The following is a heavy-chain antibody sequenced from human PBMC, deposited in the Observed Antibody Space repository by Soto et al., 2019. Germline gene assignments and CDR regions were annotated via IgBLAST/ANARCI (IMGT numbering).Heavy chain of an antibody. CDR2: IYHSGSS. V-gene: IGHV4-30-4*01. CDR1: GGSLSSGTYY. Sequence: SETLSLTCTVSGGSLSSGTYYWSWIRQPPGKGLEWIGHIYHSGSSQSNPSLKSRVTISIDTSKNQFSLELRSVTAADTAVYYCARDLLDTTVDYYFDSWGPGRLVTVSS. J-gene: IGHJ4*02. CDR3: ARDLLDTTVDYYFDS. D-gene: IGHD4-17*01.